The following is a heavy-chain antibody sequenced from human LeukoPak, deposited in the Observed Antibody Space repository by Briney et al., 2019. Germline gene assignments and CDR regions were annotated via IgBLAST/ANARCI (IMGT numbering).Heavy chain of an antibody. V-gene: IGHV4-30-4*08. Sequence: PSETLSLTCAVYGGSFSGYYWSWIRQPPGKGLEWIGYIYYSGSTYYNPSLKSRVTISVDTSKNQFSLKLSSVTAADTAVYYCARSRNDYYYGMDVWGQGTTVTVSS. CDR3: ARSRNDYYYGMDV. J-gene: IGHJ6*02. CDR1: GGSFSGYY. CDR2: IYYSGST. D-gene: IGHD6-13*01.